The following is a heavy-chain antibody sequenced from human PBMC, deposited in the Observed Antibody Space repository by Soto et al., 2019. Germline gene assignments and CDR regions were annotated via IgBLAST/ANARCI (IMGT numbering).Heavy chain of an antibody. Sequence: SETLSLTCAVYGGSFSGYYWSWIRQPPGKGLEWIGKINHSGSTNYNPSLKSRVTISLDTSKNQYSLRLSSVTAADTAVYFCAGMFWFGDLLFDYWGPGTLVTVSS. CDR1: GGSFSGYY. J-gene: IGHJ4*02. CDR3: AGMFWFGDLLFDY. V-gene: IGHV4-34*01. D-gene: IGHD3-10*01. CDR2: INHSGST.